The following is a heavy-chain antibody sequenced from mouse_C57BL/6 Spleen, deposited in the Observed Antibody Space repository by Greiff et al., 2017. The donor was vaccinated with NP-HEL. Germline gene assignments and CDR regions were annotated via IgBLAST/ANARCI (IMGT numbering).Heavy chain of an antibody. CDR3: ARDAWNWDWYFDV. Sequence: EVQLVDSGGGLVQSGRSLRLSCATSGFTFSDFYMEWVRQAPGKGLEWIAASRNKANDYTTEYSASVKGRFIVSRDTSQSILYLQMNALRAEDTAIYYCARDAWNWDWYFDVWGTGTTVTVSS. V-gene: IGHV7-1*01. CDR2: SRNKANDYTT. D-gene: IGHD4-1*01. J-gene: IGHJ1*03. CDR1: GFTFSDFY.